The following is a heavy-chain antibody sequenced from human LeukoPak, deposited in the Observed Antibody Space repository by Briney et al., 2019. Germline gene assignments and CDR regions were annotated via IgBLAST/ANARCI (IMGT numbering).Heavy chain of an antibody. CDR2: ISPNSGGT. D-gene: IGHD2-15*01. CDR3: ARVRVATTNIVVVVAATLELDP. V-gene: IGHV1-2*02. J-gene: IGHJ5*02. CDR1: GYTFTVYY. Sequence: GASVKVSCKASGYTFTVYYMHWVRQAPGQGLEWMGWISPNSGGTNYAQKFQGRVTMTRDTSISTAYMELSRLRSDDTAVYYCARVRVATTNIVVVVAATLELDPWGQGTLVTVSS.